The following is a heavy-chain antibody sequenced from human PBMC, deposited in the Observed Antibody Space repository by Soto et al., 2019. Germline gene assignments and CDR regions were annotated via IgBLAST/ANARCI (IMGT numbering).Heavy chain of an antibody. CDR2: MNPNSGNT. CDR1: GYTFTSND. CDR3: ARGRVARNWFDP. D-gene: IGHD2-15*01. J-gene: IGHJ5*02. Sequence: QVQLVQSGAEVKKPGASVKVSCKASGYTFTSNDINWVRQAPGQGLEWMGWMNPNSGNTGYEQKFQGRVTMTRNTSISTAYMELSSVRSEDTAVYYCARGRVARNWFDPWGQGTPVTVSS. V-gene: IGHV1-8*01.